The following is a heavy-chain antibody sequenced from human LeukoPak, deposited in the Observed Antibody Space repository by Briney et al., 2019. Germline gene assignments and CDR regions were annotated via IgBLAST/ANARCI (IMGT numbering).Heavy chain of an antibody. CDR1: GGSISSGGYY. D-gene: IGHD6-6*01. J-gene: IGHJ4*02. V-gene: IGHV4-31*03. CDR3: ARLLQTGIAARHYYFDY. Sequence: SETLSLTCTVSGGSISSGGYYWSWIRQHPGKGLEWIGYIYYSGSTYYNPSLKSRVSISVDTSKSQFSLKLSSVTAADTAVFYCARLLQTGIAARHYYFDYWGQGTLVTVSS. CDR2: IYYSGST.